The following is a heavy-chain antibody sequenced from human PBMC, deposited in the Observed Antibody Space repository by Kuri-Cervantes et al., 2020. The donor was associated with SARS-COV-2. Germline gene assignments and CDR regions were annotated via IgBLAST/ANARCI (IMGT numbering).Heavy chain of an antibody. Sequence: GGSLRLSCAASGFTFSDYYMSWIRQAPGKGLEWVSYISSSGSTIYYADSVKGRFTISRDNAKNSLYLQMNSLRAEDTAVYYCAKVSDSMTTVTTLGVWGQGTLVTVSS. CDR2: ISSSGSTI. V-gene: IGHV3-11*04. J-gene: IGHJ4*02. CDR3: AKVSDSMTTVTTLGV. CDR1: GFTFSDYY. D-gene: IGHD4-17*01.